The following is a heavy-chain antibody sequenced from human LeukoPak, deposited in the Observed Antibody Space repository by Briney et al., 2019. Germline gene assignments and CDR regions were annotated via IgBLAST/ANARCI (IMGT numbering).Heavy chain of an antibody. D-gene: IGHD3-16*01. CDR1: GGSVGSGGYY. V-gene: IGHV4-61*08. CDR3: GRPPPRGGTSPFFFAY. CDR2: IYYIRNT. J-gene: IGHJ4*02. Sequence: SETLSLTCTVSGGSVGSGGYYWSWIRQPPGGGLEWIGDIYYIRNTNYNPSLKSRVTMSLDPSKNQFSLKLNSVTAAATAVYYWGRPPPRGGTSPFFFAYGGQGPRVTV.